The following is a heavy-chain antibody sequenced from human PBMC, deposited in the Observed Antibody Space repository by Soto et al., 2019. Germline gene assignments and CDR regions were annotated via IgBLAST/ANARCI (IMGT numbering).Heavy chain of an antibody. V-gene: IGHV3-53*01. J-gene: IGHJ3*01. Sequence: DVQLVESGGGLIQPGESLRLSCAAFGLTISGKKYVAWVRQAPGKGLEWVSALYDVDGSFYADSVKGRFTTSSDSSKTTVYLQMNDLRPDDTAVYYCATWHEREHAYDVWGQGTTVNVS. D-gene: IGHD1-1*01. CDR3: ATWHEREHAYDV. CDR1: GLTISGKKY. CDR2: LYDVDGS.